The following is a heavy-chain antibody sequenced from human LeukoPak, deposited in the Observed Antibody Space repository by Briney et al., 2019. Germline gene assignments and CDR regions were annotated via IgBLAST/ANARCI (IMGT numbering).Heavy chain of an antibody. CDR1: GYTFTSYG. CDR3: ARDLYCSSTSCYNY. D-gene: IGHD2-2*02. Sequence: ASVKVSCKASGYTFTSYGISWVRQAPGQGLEGMGWISAYNGNTNYAQKLQGRVTMTTDTSTSTAYMELRSLRSDDTAVYYCARDLYCSSTSCYNYWGQGTLVTVSS. V-gene: IGHV1-18*01. CDR2: ISAYNGNT. J-gene: IGHJ4*02.